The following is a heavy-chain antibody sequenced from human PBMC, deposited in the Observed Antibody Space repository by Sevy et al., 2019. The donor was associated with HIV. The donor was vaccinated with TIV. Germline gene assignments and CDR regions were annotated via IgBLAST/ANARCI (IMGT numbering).Heavy chain of an antibody. CDR3: AKDRAAVAGPVSFDF. J-gene: IGHJ4*02. CDR2: ISGSGGRA. CDR1: GFSFSNYA. Sequence: GESLKISCTASGFSFSNYAMSWVRQAPGKGLEWVSSISGSGGRANYTDSVKGQFTISRDNSKNRLFLQMNNLRAEDTAVYYCAKDRAAVAGPVSFDFWGQGTLVTVSS. D-gene: IGHD6-19*01. V-gene: IGHV3-23*01.